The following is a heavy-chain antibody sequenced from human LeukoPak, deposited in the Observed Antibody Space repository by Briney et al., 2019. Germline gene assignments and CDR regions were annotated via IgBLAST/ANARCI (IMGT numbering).Heavy chain of an antibody. J-gene: IGHJ4*02. CDR1: GGSISSSSYY. CDR2: IYYSGST. D-gene: IGHD5-18*01. CDR3: ARNRGYSFGNGFDY. V-gene: IGHV4-61*01. Sequence: SETLSLTCTVSGGSISSSSYYWSWIRQPPGKGLEWIGYIYYSGSTNYNPSLKSRVTISVDTSKNQFSLKLSSVTAADTAVYYCARNRGYSFGNGFDYWGQGTLVTVSS.